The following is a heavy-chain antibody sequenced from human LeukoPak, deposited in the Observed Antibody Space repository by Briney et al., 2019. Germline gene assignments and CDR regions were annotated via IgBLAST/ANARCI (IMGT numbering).Heavy chain of an antibody. CDR2: VYHSGST. CDR1: RFSISSGYY. D-gene: IGHD2-21*02. Sequence: PSETLSLTCVVSRFSISSGYYWGWIRQPPGKGLEWIGSVYHSGSTSYNPSLKSRLTISVDTPKNQFSLKLSSVTAADTAIYYCARDLVTSTYNWFDPWGQGTLVTVSP. J-gene: IGHJ5*02. V-gene: IGHV4-38-2*02. CDR3: ARDLVTSTYNWFDP.